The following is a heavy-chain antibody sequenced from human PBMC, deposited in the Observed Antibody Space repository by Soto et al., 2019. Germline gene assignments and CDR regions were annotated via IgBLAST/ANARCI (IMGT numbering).Heavy chain of an antibody. J-gene: IGHJ4*02. V-gene: IGHV4-39*01. Sequence: ETQSLTNTVSDAKVISVGLHCALIRRPPGKGLEWIGYIHNGGRTFYNTSLKSRVTISLDTSKTQFSLKLRSVNAAVTVVYDCAKHESGWYFGTRGQGTLVTVSS. CDR3: AKHESGWYFGT. CDR1: DAKVISVGLH. CDR2: IHNGGRT. D-gene: IGHD3-10*01.